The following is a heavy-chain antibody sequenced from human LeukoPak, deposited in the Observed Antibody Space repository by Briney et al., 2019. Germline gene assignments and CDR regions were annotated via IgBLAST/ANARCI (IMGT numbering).Heavy chain of an antibody. J-gene: IGHJ4*02. V-gene: IGHV3-15*07. D-gene: IGHD3-10*01. CDR2: IKSKTDGGTT. CDR1: GFTFSNAW. CDR3: PGSGIYFFYSFDY. Sequence: GGSLRLSCAASGFTFSNAWMNWVRQAPGKGLEWVGRIKSKTDGGTTDYAAPVKGRFTISRDDSKNTLYLQMNSLKTEDTAVYSCPGSGIYFFYSFDYGGQGPLATASS.